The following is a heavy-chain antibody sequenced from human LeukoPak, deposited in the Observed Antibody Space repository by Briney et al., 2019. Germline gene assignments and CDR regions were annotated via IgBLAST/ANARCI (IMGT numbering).Heavy chain of an antibody. Sequence: XXXRQAPGXXXXXVSAISGSGGSTYYADSVKXRFTISRDNSKXXLYLQMNSLRAEDTAVYYCXXXXXXXXXXXXXXXXXDIXXXXXXXTVSS. CDR2: ISGSGGST. J-gene: IGHJ3*02. V-gene: IGHV3-23*01. CDR3: XXXXXXXXXXXXXXXXXDI.